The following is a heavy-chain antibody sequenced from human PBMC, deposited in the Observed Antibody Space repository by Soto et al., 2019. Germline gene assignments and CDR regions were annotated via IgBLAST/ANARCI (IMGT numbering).Heavy chain of an antibody. V-gene: IGHV3-23*01. Sequence: GGSLRLSCAASGFTFSNYAMSWVRQAPGKGLECVSAISGSGGSTYYADSVKGRFTISRDNSKNTLYLQMNSLRAEDTAVYYCAAAFGSGVSWLDYWGQGTLVTVSS. J-gene: IGHJ4*02. CDR3: AAAFGSGVSWLDY. CDR1: GFTFSNYA. D-gene: IGHD3-10*01. CDR2: ISGSGGST.